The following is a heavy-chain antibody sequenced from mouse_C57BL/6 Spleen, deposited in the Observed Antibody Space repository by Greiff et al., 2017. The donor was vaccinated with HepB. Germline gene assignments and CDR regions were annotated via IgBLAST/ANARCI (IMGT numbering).Heavy chain of an antibody. J-gene: IGHJ4*01. CDR3: ARFSNYAMDY. V-gene: IGHV1-52*01. Sequence: VQLQQSGAELVRPGSSVKLSCKASGYTFTSYWMHWVKQRPIQGLEWIGNIDPSDSETHYNQKFKDKATLTVDKSSSTAYMQLSSLTSEDSAVYYWARFSNYAMDYWGQGTSVTVSS. D-gene: IGHD2-5*01. CDR2: IDPSDSET. CDR1: GYTFTSYW.